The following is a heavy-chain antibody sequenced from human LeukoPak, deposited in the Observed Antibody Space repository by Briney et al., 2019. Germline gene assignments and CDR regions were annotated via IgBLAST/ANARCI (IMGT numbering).Heavy chain of an antibody. J-gene: IGHJ6*02. V-gene: IGHV1-18*01. CDR3: ARQYCSSTSCQFVGHGMDV. Sequence: ASVNVSCKASGYTFTSYGISWVRQAPGQGLEWMGWISVYNGNTNYAQKLQGRVTMTTDTSTSTAYMELRSLRSDDTAVYYCARQYCSSTSCQFVGHGMDVWGQGTTVTVSS. CDR1: GYTFTSYG. D-gene: IGHD2-2*01. CDR2: ISVYNGNT.